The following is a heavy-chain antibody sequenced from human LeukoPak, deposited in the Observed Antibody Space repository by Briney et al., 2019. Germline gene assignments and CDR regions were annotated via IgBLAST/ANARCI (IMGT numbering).Heavy chain of an antibody. CDR1: GFTFNDYA. J-gene: IGHJ4*02. CDR3: GKDLSYGYLGR. CDR2: ISWNSGNI. D-gene: IGHD5-18*01. Sequence: GRTLRLSCAASGFTFNDYAMHWVRLAPGKGLEWVSGISWNSGNIGYADSVKGRFTISRDNAKNSLYLQMNSLRAEDSALYYCGKDLSYGYLGRWGQGTLATVSS. V-gene: IGHV3-9*01.